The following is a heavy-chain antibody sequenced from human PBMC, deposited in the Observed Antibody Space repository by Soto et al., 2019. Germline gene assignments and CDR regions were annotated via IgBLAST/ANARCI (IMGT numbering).Heavy chain of an antibody. J-gene: IGHJ4*02. CDR3: ARVVGYDYASDY. V-gene: IGHV4-31*03. CDR2: IYYSGNT. Sequence: QVQLQESGPGLVKPSQTLSLTCTVSGGSISSGGYYWSWIRQHPGKGLEWIGYIYYSGNTYYNPSLMSRLTISVDTSKNQFSLKLRSVTAADTAVYYCARVVGYDYASDYWGQGTLVTVSS. D-gene: IGHD5-12*01. CDR1: GGSISSGGYY.